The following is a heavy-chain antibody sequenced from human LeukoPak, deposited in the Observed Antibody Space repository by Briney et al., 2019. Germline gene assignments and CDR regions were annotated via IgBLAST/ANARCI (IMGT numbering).Heavy chain of an antibody. CDR1: EFTFRSYA. CDR3: VKGKSSWYPFDC. D-gene: IGHD6-13*01. Sequence: GGSLRLSCAASEFTFRSYALSWVRQAPGKGLEWVSGISGSGDSTYYADSVKGRFTISRDNSKNTLYLQMNTLRAEDTAVYYCVKGKSSWYPFDCWGQGTLVTVSS. CDR2: ISGSGDST. V-gene: IGHV3-23*01. J-gene: IGHJ4*02.